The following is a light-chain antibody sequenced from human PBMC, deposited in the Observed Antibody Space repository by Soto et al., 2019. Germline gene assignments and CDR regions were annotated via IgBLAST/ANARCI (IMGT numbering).Light chain of an antibody. CDR1: QSVSSSY. V-gene: IGKV3-20*01. J-gene: IGKJ1*01. CDR3: IQHNSYPPT. Sequence: EIVLTQSPGTLSLSPGERATLSCRASQSVSSSYLAWYQQKPGQAHRLLIYGASSRATGIPDRFSGSGSGTEFTLTISSLQPEDFATYYCIQHNSYPPTFGQGTKVDIK. CDR2: GAS.